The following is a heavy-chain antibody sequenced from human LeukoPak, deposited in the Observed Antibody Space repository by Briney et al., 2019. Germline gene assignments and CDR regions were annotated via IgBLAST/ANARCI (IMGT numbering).Heavy chain of an antibody. CDR3: ARQYQLLHWFDP. J-gene: IGHJ5*02. Sequence: SETLSLTCTVSGGSVSSINYYWGWIRQPPGKGLEWIGYIYFGGSTNYNPSLQSRVTISVDTSRNQFSLNLISVTAADTAVYYCARQYQLLHWFDPWGQGTLVTVPS. CDR1: GGSVSSINYY. V-gene: IGHV4-61*01. CDR2: IYFGGST. D-gene: IGHD2-2*01.